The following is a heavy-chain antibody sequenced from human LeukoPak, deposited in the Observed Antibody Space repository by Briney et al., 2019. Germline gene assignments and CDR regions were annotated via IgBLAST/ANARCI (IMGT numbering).Heavy chain of an antibody. J-gene: IGHJ4*02. Sequence: SETLSLTCSVSGGSIKSYYWSWIRQPPGKGPERIGYIFYSGSTNYNPSLKSRVTISVDTSKNQFSLKLNSVTAADTAVYFCARRASRGYYYLEDWGQGTLVTVSS. CDR3: ARRASRGYYYLED. CDR2: IFYSGST. V-gene: IGHV4-59*08. D-gene: IGHD3-22*01. CDR1: GGSIKSYY.